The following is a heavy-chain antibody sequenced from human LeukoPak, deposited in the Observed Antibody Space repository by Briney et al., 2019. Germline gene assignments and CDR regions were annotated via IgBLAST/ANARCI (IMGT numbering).Heavy chain of an antibody. CDR3: ARGGGYDFPFDY. CDR1: GFAFSDYA. Sequence: GGSLRLSCVASGFAFSDYAMNWVRQAPGKGLEWVSVIYSGGSTYYADSVKGRFTISRDNSKNTLYLQMNSLRAEDTAVYYCARGGGYDFPFDYWGQGTLVTVSS. J-gene: IGHJ4*02. V-gene: IGHV3-53*01. D-gene: IGHD5-12*01. CDR2: IYSGGST.